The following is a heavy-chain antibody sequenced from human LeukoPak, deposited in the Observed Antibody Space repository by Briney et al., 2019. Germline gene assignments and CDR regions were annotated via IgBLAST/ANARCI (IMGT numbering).Heavy chain of an antibody. V-gene: IGHV3-48*03. CDR2: ISSSGSTI. J-gene: IGHJ4*02. D-gene: IGHD3-16*02. CDR1: GFTFSSYE. CDR3: ARDGTNHDYVWGSYRHPFDY. Sequence: QPGGSLRLSCAASGFTFSSYEMNWVRQAPGKGLEWVSYISSSGSTIYYADSVKGRFTISRDNAKNSLYLQMNSLRAEDTAVYYCARDGTNHDYVWGSYRHPFDYWGQGTLVTVSS.